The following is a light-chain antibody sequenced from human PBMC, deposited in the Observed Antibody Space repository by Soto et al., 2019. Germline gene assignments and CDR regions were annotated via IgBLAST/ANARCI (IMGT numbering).Light chain of an antibody. J-gene: IGKJ3*01. CDR2: AAS. CDR3: QKYSSVPV. V-gene: IGKV1-27*01. CDR1: QGIRNF. Sequence: DIQMTQSPTSLSASVGDRVTITCRASQGIRNFVAWYQQKPGKAPKLLIYAASTLQSGVPSRFSGSGSGTDFTLCINSLHPEDVATYFCQKYSSVPVFGPGTKVEIK.